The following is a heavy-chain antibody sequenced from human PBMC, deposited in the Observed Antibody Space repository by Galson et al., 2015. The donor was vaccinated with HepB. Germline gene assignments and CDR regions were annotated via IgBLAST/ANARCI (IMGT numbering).Heavy chain of an antibody. CDR2: IIPIFGTA. D-gene: IGHD4-17*01. CDR3: ARGSLWVTTLSYGMDV. Sequence: SVKVSCKASGGTFSSYAISWVRQAPGQGLEWMGGIIPIFGTANYAQKFQGRVTITADESTSTAYMELSSLRSEDTAVYYCARGSLWVTTLSYGMDVWGQGTTVTVSS. CDR1: GGTFSSYA. V-gene: IGHV1-69*13. J-gene: IGHJ6*02.